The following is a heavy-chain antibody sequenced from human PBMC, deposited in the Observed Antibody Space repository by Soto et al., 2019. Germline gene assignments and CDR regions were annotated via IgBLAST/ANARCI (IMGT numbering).Heavy chain of an antibody. J-gene: IGHJ4*02. CDR1: GGSFIGYY. CDR3: ARDQDFDWYYDY. CDR2: INHSGST. Sequence: SETLSLTCAVYGGSFIGYYWSWILQPPGKGLEWIGEINHSGSTNYNPSLKSRVTISVDTSKNQFSLKLSSVTAADTAVYYCARDQDFDWYYDYWGQGTLVTVSS. D-gene: IGHD3-9*01. V-gene: IGHV4-34*01.